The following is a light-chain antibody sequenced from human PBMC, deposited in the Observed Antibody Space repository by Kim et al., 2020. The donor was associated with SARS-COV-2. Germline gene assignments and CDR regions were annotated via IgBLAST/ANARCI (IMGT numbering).Light chain of an antibody. CDR2: DAS. CDR3: QQRSDWWT. CDR1: QSVTTY. V-gene: IGKV3-11*01. J-gene: IGKJ1*01. Sequence: SLSPGERATTSCKTSQSVTTYLAWYQQKRGQAPRLLIYDASERATGIPARFSGSGSGTDFTLTISSLEPEDFAVYYCQQRSDWWTFGQGTRVDIK.